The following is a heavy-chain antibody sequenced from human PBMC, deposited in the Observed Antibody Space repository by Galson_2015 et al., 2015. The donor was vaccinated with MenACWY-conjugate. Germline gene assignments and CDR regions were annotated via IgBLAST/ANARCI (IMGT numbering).Heavy chain of an antibody. V-gene: IGHV3-53*01. D-gene: IGHD3-10*01. CDR1: GFTVSSSY. Sequence: SLRLSCAVSGFTVSSSYMTWVRQAPGKGLEWVSVIYSDGSTYNVDSVKGRFTISRDNSKNTVFLQMTSLRAENTTMYYCARDSRATTVWGLNKRKTIDYYYGMDVWGQGTTVIVSS. CDR3: ARDSRATTVWGLNKRKTIDYYYGMDV. J-gene: IGHJ6*02. CDR2: IYSDGST.